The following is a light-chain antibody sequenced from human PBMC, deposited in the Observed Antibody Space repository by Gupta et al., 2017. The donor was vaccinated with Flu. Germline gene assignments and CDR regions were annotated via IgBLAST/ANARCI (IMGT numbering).Light chain of an antibody. CDR3: SSYTSSSTYV. Sequence: QSALTQPASVSGSPGQSITISRTGTSSDVGGYNYVSWYQQHPGKAPKLMIYEVSNRPSGVSNRLSGSKSGNTASLTISGLQAEDEADYYCSSYTSSSTYVFGTGTKVTVL. V-gene: IGLV2-14*01. CDR1: SSDVGGYNY. CDR2: EVS. J-gene: IGLJ1*01.